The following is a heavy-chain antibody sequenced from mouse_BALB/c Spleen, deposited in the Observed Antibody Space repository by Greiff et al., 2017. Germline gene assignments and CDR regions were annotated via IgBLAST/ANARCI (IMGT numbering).Heavy chain of an antibody. D-gene: IGHD2-1*01. CDR2: IWSGGST. CDR3: ARNIYYCIYYAMDY. Sequence: VQLQQSGPGLVQPSQSLSITCTVPGFSLTSYGVHWVRQSPGKGLEWLGVIWSGGSTDYNAAFISRLSISKDNSKSQVFFKMNSLQANDTAIYYCARNIYYCIYYAMDYWGQGTSVTVSS. CDR1: GFSLTSYG. J-gene: IGHJ4*01. V-gene: IGHV2-2*02.